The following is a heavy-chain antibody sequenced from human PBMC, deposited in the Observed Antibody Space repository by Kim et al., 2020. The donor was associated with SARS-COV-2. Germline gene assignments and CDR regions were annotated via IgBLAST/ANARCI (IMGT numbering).Heavy chain of an antibody. CDR2: ISGSGGST. CDR3: AKDLSNIRKQWLQGCFDY. D-gene: IGHD6-19*01. Sequence: GGSLRLSCAASGFTFSSYAMSWVRQAPGKGLEWVSAISGSGGSTYYADSVKGRFTISRDNSKNTLYLQMNSLRAEDTAVYYCAKDLSNIRKQWLQGCFDYWGQGTLVTVSS. CDR1: GFTFSSYA. V-gene: IGHV3-23*01. J-gene: IGHJ4*02.